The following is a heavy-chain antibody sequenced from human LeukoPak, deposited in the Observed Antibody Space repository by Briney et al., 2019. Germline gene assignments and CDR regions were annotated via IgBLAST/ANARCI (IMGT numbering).Heavy chain of an antibody. D-gene: IGHD3-22*01. J-gene: IGHJ3*02. Sequence: ASVKVSCKASGYTFTSYDINWVRQATGQGLEWMGWMNPNSGNTGYAQKFQGRVTMTRNTSISTAYMELSSLRSEATAVYYCATDSCGYDAFDIWGQGTMDTVSS. CDR3: ATDSCGYDAFDI. CDR1: GYTFTSYD. V-gene: IGHV1-8*01. CDR2: MNPNSGNT.